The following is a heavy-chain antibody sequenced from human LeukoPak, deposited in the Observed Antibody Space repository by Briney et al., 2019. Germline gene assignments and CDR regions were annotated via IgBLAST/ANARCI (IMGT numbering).Heavy chain of an antibody. CDR1: GFTFSSYS. J-gene: IGHJ6*04. CDR2: ISSSSSYI. CDR3: ARDMVRGVIASMDV. V-gene: IGHV3-21*01. D-gene: IGHD3-10*01. Sequence: GGSLRLSCAASGFTFSSYSMNWVRQAPGKGLEWVSPISSSSSYIYYADSVKGRFTISRDNAKNSLYLQMNSLRAEDTAVYYCARDMVRGVIASMDVWGKGTTVTVSS.